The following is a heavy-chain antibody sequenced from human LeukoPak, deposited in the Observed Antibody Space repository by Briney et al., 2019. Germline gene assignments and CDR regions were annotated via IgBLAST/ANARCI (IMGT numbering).Heavy chain of an antibody. CDR2: IYNTVST. D-gene: IGHD3-10*01. CDR3: ARLWYGESSFDY. CDR1: GGSISGYY. V-gene: IGHV4-59*01. J-gene: IGHJ4*02. Sequence: SETLSLTCTVSGGSISGYYWSWIRQPPGKGLEWIGYIYNTVSTNSNPSLKSRVTISEDTSKNQFSLKLTSVTAADTAVYYRARLWYGESSFDYWGQGSLVTVSS.